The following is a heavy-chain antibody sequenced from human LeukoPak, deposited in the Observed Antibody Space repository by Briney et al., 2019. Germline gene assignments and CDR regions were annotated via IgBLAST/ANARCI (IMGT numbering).Heavy chain of an antibody. CDR1: GGSFSGYY. V-gene: IGHV4-34*01. CDR3: ARPRSYYYYYMDV. J-gene: IGHJ6*03. CDR2: INHSGST. Sequence: PSETLSLTCAVYGGSFSGYYWSWIRQPPGKGLEWIGEINHSGSTNYDPSLKSRVTISVDTSKNQFSLKVSSVTAADTAVYYCARPRSYYYYYMDVWGKGTTVTISS.